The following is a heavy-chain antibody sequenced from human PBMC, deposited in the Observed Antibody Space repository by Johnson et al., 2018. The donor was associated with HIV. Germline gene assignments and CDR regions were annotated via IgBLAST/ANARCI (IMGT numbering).Heavy chain of an antibody. Sequence: QVQLVESGGGVVQPGRSLRLSCAASGFTFRSYAMHWVRQAPGKGLEWVAVISYDGKSTYYADSVKGRFTISRDNSKNTLYLQMNSLRAEDTAVYYCARDGAQQLARDAFDIWGQGTMVTVSS. CDR3: ARDGAQQLARDAFDI. J-gene: IGHJ3*02. CDR2: ISYDGKST. CDR1: GFTFRSYA. V-gene: IGHV3-30*04. D-gene: IGHD6-13*01.